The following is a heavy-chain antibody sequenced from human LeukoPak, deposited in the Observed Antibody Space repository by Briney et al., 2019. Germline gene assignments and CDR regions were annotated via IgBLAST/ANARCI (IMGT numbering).Heavy chain of an antibody. D-gene: IGHD6-19*01. V-gene: IGHV7-4-1*02. CDR2: INTNTVNP. Sequence: ASVKVSCKASGYTFTSYAMNWVRQAPGQGLEWMGWINTNTVNPTYAQGFTGQFVFSLDTSVSTAYLQISSLKAEDTAVYYCARDANQQWLVGTQDYWGQGTLVTVSS. CDR3: ARDANQQWLVGTQDY. J-gene: IGHJ4*02. CDR1: GYTFTSYA.